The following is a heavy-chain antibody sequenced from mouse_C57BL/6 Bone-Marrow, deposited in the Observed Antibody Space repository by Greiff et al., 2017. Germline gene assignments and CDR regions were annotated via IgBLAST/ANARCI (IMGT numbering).Heavy chain of an antibody. V-gene: IGHV1-5*01. CDR2: IYPGNSDS. CDR1: GYTFTSYW. J-gene: IGHJ4*01. Sequence: EVKLVESGTVLARPGASVKMSCKTSGYTFTSYWMHWVKQRPGPGLEWIGAIYPGNSDSSYNQKFTGKAKLTAFTSGSTAYMDRGSLTDEDAAVYDCKGWLLNMDYWGQGTSVTVSS. CDR3: KGWLLNMDY. D-gene: IGHD2-3*01.